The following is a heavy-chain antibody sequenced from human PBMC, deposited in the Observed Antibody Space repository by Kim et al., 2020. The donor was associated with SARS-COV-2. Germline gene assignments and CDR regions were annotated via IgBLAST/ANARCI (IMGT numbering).Heavy chain of an antibody. V-gene: IGHV4-59*13. D-gene: IGHD3-22*01. CDR3: ARLYYYDSSGYYYPYAFDI. CDR1: GGSISSYY. Sequence: SETLSLTCTVSGGSISSYYWSWIRQPPGKGLEWIGYIYYSGSTNYNPSLKSRVTISVDTSKNQFSLKLSSVTAADTAVYYCARLYYYDSSGYYYPYAFDIWGQGTMVTVSS. J-gene: IGHJ3*02. CDR2: IYYSGST.